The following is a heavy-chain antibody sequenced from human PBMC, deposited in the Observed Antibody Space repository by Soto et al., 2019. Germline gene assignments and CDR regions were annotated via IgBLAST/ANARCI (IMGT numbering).Heavy chain of an antibody. CDR1: GYNFTSYG. Sequence: QFQLVQSGAEVKKPGASVKVSCKASGYNFTSYGISWVRQAPGQGLEWMGWISAYNGNTNYAQKLQGRVTMTTDTYTSTAYMELRSLRSDDTAVYYCAREGWDDYVWGSGDAFDIWGQGTLVTVSS. V-gene: IGHV1-18*01. CDR3: AREGWDDYVWGSGDAFDI. J-gene: IGHJ3*02. CDR2: ISAYNGNT. D-gene: IGHD3-16*01.